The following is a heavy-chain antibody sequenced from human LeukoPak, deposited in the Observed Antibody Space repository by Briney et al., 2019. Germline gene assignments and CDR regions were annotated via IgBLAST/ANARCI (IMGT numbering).Heavy chain of an antibody. CDR3: ARYSDNWFDP. J-gene: IGHJ5*02. Sequence: PSETLSLTCTVSCRSISSYYWSWIRQPPRVGLEWPGYIYYSGGPNYNPPRKGRVTLPVETSKNKFSLNLSSLAPPHTPLSYCARYSDNWFDPGGQGTLVSVS. V-gene: IGHV4-59*01. D-gene: IGHD6-13*01. CDR1: CRSISSYY. CDR2: IYYSGGP.